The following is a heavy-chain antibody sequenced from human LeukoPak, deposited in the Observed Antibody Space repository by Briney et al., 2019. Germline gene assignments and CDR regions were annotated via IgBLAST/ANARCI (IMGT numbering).Heavy chain of an antibody. CDR2: LSWNSGAI. Sequence: GGSLRLSCAASGFIFDDYAMHWVRQAPGKGLEWVSGLSWNSGAISYADSVKGRFTISRDNAKNSLYLQMNSLRAEDTAVYYCARDLMGIAYRGAFYYWGQGTLVTVSS. J-gene: IGHJ4*02. V-gene: IGHV3-9*01. D-gene: IGHD6-13*01. CDR3: ARDLMGIAYRGAFYY. CDR1: GFIFDDYA.